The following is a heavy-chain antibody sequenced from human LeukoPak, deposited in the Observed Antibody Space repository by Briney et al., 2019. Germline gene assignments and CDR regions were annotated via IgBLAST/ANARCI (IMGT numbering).Heavy chain of an antibody. J-gene: IGHJ4*02. CDR1: GGSISTYY. CDR2: IYYSGST. Sequence: SETLSLTCTVSGGSISTYYWSWIRQPPGKGLEWIGYIYYSGSTNYNPSLKSRVTISVDTSKNQFSLKLSSVTAADTAVYYCAKTRDYIDFWGQGTLVTVSS. CDR3: AKTRDYIDF. V-gene: IGHV4-59*01.